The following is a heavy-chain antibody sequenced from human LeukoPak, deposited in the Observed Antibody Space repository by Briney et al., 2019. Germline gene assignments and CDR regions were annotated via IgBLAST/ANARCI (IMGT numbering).Heavy chain of an antibody. Sequence: GGSLRLSCAASGFTFANHAMSWVRQTPGEGLEWVSAISGGGGITYYAASVTGRFTISRDNSKDTLFLQMHSLRPGDTAVYYCVREDTPATANYWGQGTLVTISS. V-gene: IGHV3-23*01. CDR3: VREDTPATANY. D-gene: IGHD2-21*02. J-gene: IGHJ4*02. CDR1: GFTFANHA. CDR2: ISGGGGIT.